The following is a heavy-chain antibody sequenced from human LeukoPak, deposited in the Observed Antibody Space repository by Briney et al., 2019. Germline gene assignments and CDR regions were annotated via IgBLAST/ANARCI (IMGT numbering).Heavy chain of an antibody. V-gene: IGHV3-30*02. CDR2: IRYDGSNK. CDR1: AFTFSRYG. Sequence: GGSLRLSCAASAFTFSRYGMHWVRQAPGKGLEWVAFIRYDGSNKYYADSVKGRFTISRDNSKNTLYLQMNSLRADDAAVYYCARAPVTSCRGAFCYPFDIWGQGTLVTVSS. J-gene: IGHJ4*02. D-gene: IGHD2-15*01. CDR3: ARAPVTSCRGAFCYPFDI.